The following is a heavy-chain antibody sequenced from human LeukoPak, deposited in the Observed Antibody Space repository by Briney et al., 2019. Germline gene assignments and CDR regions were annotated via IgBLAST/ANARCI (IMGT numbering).Heavy chain of an antibody. CDR3: AKDPQPSIIMIVVVIPDYAFDI. CDR2: INPSGGST. Sequence: GASVKVSCKASGYTFTSYYMHWVRQAPGQGLEWMGIINPSGGSTSYAQKFQGRVTMTRDTSMSTVYMELSSLRSEDTAVYYCAKDPQPSIIMIVVVIPDYAFDIWGQGTMVTVSS. CDR1: GYTFTSYY. V-gene: IGHV1-46*01. D-gene: IGHD3-22*01. J-gene: IGHJ3*02.